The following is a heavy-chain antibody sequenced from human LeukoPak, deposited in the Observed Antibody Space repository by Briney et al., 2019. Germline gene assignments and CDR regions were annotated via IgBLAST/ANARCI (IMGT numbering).Heavy chain of an antibody. J-gene: IGHJ5*02. D-gene: IGHD3-9*01. V-gene: IGHV1-8*01. CDR2: MNPNSGNT. Sequence: ASVKVSCKASGCTFTSYEINWVRQATGQGLEWMGWMNPNSGNTDYAQKFQGRLSMTRNTSISTAYMELSSLRSEDTAVYYCARGLTGSLTDYSTPWGQGTLVTVSS. CDR1: GCTFTSYE. CDR3: ARGLTGSLTDYSTP.